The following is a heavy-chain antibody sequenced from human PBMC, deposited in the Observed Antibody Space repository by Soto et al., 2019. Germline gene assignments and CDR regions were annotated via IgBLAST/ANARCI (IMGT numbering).Heavy chain of an antibody. CDR3: ARDGHPYYDSSGYYDDAFDI. V-gene: IGHV1-3*01. CDR2: INAGNGNT. Sequence: GASVKVSCKASGYTFTSYAMHWVRQAPGQRLEWMGWINAGNGNTKYSQKFQGRVTITRDTSASTAYMELSSLRSEDTAVYYCARDGHPYYDSSGYYDDAFDIWGQGTMVTVSS. D-gene: IGHD3-22*01. CDR1: GYTFTSYA. J-gene: IGHJ3*02.